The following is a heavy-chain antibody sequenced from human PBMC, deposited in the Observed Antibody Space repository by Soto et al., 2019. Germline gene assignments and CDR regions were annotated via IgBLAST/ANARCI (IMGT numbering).Heavy chain of an antibody. CDR1: GGSFSGYY. Sequence: PSETLSLTCAVYGGSFSGYYWSWIRQPPGKGLEWIGEINHSGSTNYNPSLKSRVTISVDTSKNQFSLKLSSVTAADTAVYYCARGKVYYYGSRSYYRYYYYGMDVWGQGTTVTVSS. CDR2: INHSGST. D-gene: IGHD3-10*01. V-gene: IGHV4-34*01. CDR3: ARGKVYYYGSRSYYRYYYYGMDV. J-gene: IGHJ6*02.